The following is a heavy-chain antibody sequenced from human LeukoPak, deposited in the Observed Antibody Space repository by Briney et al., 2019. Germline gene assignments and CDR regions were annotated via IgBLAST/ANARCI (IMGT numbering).Heavy chain of an antibody. V-gene: IGHV3-48*01. CDR1: GFTFSSYW. CDR3: ARDSNYYDSSGYHMDV. D-gene: IGHD3-22*01. CDR2: ISSSSSTI. J-gene: IGHJ6*02. Sequence: GGSLRLSCAASGFTFSSYWMHWVRQAPGRGLEWVSYISSSSSTIYYADSVKGRFTISRDNAKNSLYLQMNSLRAEDTAVYYCARDSNYYDSSGYHMDVWGQGTTVTVSS.